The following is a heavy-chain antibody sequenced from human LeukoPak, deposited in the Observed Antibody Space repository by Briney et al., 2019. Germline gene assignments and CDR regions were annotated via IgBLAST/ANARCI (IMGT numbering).Heavy chain of an antibody. J-gene: IGHJ4*02. CDR3: AKSEDVVVVPAAPIDY. V-gene: IGHV3-23*01. CDR1: GFTFSSYA. D-gene: IGHD2-2*01. Sequence: GGSLRLSCAASGFTFSSYAMSWVRQAPGKGLEWVSAISGSGGSTYYADSVKGRSTISRDNSKNTLYLQMNSLRAEDTAVYYCAKSEDVVVVPAAPIDYWGQGTLVTVSS. CDR2: ISGSGGST.